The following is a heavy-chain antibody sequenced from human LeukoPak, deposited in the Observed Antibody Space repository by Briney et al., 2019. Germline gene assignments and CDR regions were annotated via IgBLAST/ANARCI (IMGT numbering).Heavy chain of an antibody. V-gene: IGHV3-48*03. Sequence: GGSLRLSCAASGFTFSSSEMNWVRQAPGKGLEWVSYISSGGNSVYYADSVKGRFTISRDNAKNSLYLQMNSLRAEDTAVYYCARIDQSVDTAMAMDVWGQGTTVTVSS. CDR1: GFTFSSSE. D-gene: IGHD5-18*01. CDR3: ARIDQSVDTAMAMDV. CDR2: ISSGGNSV. J-gene: IGHJ6*02.